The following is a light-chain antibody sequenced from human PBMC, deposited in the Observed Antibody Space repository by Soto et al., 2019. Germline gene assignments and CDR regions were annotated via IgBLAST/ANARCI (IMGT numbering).Light chain of an antibody. CDR1: ENLHGG. V-gene: IGKV3-15*01. CDR2: HTS. Sequence: ILMTQSPGTLSVSPGERATLSCRSSENLHGGLAWFQRRPGQPPRVLIYHTSTRATGIPARFSGSGSGTEFTLTISSLQPEDFGVYFCRQYREWPPFTFGQGTRLEIK. J-gene: IGKJ2*01. CDR3: RQYREWPPFT.